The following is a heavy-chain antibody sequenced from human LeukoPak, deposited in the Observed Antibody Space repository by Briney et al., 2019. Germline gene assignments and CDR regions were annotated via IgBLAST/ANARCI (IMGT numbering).Heavy chain of an antibody. CDR1: GFTVSSNY. Sequence: GRSLRLSCAVSGFTVSSNYMSWVRQAPGKELEWVSVIYSGGSTHYADSVKGRFTISRDNSKNTVFLQMNSLRAEDTAVYYCARDPYDGGGYGAFDIWGQGTMVTVSS. V-gene: IGHV3-53*01. D-gene: IGHD3-22*01. CDR2: IYSGGST. CDR3: ARDPYDGGGYGAFDI. J-gene: IGHJ3*02.